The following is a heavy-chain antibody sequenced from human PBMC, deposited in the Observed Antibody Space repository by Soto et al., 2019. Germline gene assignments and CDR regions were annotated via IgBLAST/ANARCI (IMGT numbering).Heavy chain of an antibody. J-gene: IGHJ4*02. CDR3: ARGGWRHMDY. CDR2: IYYSGST. Sequence: QVQLQESGPGLAKPSETLSLTCTVSGGSISTYYWSWIRQPPGKGLEWIGYIYYSGSTNYNPSLNSRFTISADTSKNQFSLKLSSVTAADTAVYYCARGGWRHMDYWGQGTLVTVSS. D-gene: IGHD3-3*01. V-gene: IGHV4-59*08. CDR1: GGSISTYY.